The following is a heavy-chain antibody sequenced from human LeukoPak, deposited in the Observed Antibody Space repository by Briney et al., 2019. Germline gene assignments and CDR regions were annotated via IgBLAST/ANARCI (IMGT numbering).Heavy chain of an antibody. D-gene: IGHD2-2*01. CDR2: ISYDGSNK. CDR3: ARVYCLSTSCPSQNYYYYAMDV. CDR1: GFTFSSYA. J-gene: IGHJ6*02. Sequence: SLRLSCAASGFTFSSYAMHWVRQAPGKGLEWVAVISYDGSNKYYADSVKGRFTISRDNSKNTLYLQMNSLRPEDTAVYYCARVYCLSTSCPSQNYYYYAMDVWGQGTTVTVSS. V-gene: IGHV3-30*04.